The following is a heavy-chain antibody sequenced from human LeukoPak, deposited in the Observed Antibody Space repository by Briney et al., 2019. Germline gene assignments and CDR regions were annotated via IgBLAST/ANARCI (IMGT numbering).Heavy chain of an antibody. CDR3: ARGYSPTLRTTGNDY. V-gene: IGHV1-8*01. D-gene: IGHD1-1*01. CDR2: MNPNSGST. J-gene: IGHJ4*02. Sequence: ASVWVSCKTSGYTFSSHDINWVRQATGQGLEWMGWMNPNSGSTGYTQKFQGRVIMTRDTSINTAYLEFYSLRSEDTAVYYCARGYSPTLRTTGNDYWGQGTLVTVSS. CDR1: GYTFSSHD.